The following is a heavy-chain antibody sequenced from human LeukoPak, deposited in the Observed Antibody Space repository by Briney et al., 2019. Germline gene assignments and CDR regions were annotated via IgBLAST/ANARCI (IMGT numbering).Heavy chain of an antibody. J-gene: IGHJ4*02. V-gene: IGHV3-30*03. D-gene: IGHD1-26*01. Sequence: PGGSLRLSCAASGFTFSSYSMNWVRQAPGKGLEWVAVISYDGSNKYYADSVKGRFTISRDNSKNTLYLQMNSLRAEDTAVYYCARDLSGYSGYWGQGTLVTVSS. CDR1: GFTFSSYS. CDR3: ARDLSGYSGY. CDR2: ISYDGSNK.